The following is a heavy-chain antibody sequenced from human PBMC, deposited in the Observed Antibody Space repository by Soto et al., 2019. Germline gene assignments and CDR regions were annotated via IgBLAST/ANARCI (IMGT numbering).Heavy chain of an antibody. CDR2: ISSSSSYI. V-gene: IGHV3-21*01. CDR3: ARDRWGVVVTSLDV. J-gene: IGHJ6*02. D-gene: IGHD3-22*01. CDR1: GFTFSSYS. Sequence: LRLSCAASGFTFSSYSMNCVRQAPGKGLEWVSSISSSSSYIYYADSVKGRFTISRDNAKNSLYLQMNSLRAEDTAVYYCARDRWGVVVTSLDVWGQGTTVTVSS.